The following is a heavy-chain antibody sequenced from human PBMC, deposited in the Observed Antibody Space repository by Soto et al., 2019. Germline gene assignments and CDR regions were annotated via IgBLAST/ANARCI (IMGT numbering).Heavy chain of an antibody. D-gene: IGHD3-22*01. CDR2: IIPIFGTA. J-gene: IGHJ3*02. CDR1: GGTFSSYA. V-gene: IGHV1-69*13. Sequence: SVKVSCKASGGTFSSYAISWVRQAPGQGLEWMGGIIPIFGTANYAQKFQGRVTITADESTSTAYMELSSLRSEDTAVYYCARDLVPIYDSRIYAFDIWGQGTMVTVS. CDR3: ARDLVPIYDSRIYAFDI.